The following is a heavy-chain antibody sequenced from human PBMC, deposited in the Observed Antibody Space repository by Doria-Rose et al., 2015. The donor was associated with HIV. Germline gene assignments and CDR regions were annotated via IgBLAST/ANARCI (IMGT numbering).Heavy chain of an antibody. Sequence: VQLQESGGGLVQPGRSLRLSCVGSGFSFESYAMHWVRLAPGKGLEWVAGFSWDSGAKGNADSVEGRFTISRDNAKKSVYLEMRSLRPEDTAFYYCAKAPIIGPKYYFYMDVWGKGTSVTVAS. D-gene: IGHD3-3*01. CDR3: AKAPIIGPKYYFYMDV. CDR1: GFSFESYA. J-gene: IGHJ6*03. CDR2: FSWDSGAK. V-gene: IGHV3-9*01.